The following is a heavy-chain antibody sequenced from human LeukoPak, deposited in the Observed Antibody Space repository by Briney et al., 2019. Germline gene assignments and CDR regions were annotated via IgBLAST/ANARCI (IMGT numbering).Heavy chain of an antibody. V-gene: IGHV4-61*03. Sequence: KPSETLSLTCTVSGGSVSSGTYYWSWIRQPPGKGLEWIGYIYYSGTTNYNPSLKSRVTISIDTSRNHFSLNLSSVTAADTAVYYCARVNINSWHSCDYWGQGTLVTVSS. J-gene: IGHJ4*02. CDR1: GGSVSSGTYY. CDR2: IYYSGTT. CDR3: ARVNINSWHSCDY. D-gene: IGHD6-13*01.